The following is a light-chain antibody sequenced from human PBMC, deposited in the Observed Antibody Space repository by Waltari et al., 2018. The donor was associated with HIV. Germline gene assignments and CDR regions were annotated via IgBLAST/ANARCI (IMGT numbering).Light chain of an antibody. Sequence: QSVLTQPPSVSEAPRQRVPISCSGSSSNIGNNAVNWYHQLPGKAPKLLIYYENLLPSGVSDRFSGAKSGTSASLAISGLQSEDEADYYCAAWDDSLNGYVFGTGTKVTVL. CDR1: SSNIGNNA. J-gene: IGLJ1*01. CDR2: YEN. V-gene: IGLV1-36*01. CDR3: AAWDDSLNGYV.